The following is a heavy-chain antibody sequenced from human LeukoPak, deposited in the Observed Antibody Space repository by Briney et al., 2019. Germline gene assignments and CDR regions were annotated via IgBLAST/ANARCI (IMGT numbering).Heavy chain of an antibody. V-gene: IGHV1-69*13. CDR1: GGTFSSYA. Sequence: SVKVSCKASGGTFSSYAISWVRQAPGQGLEWMGGIIPIFGTANYAQKFQGRVTITADESTSTAYMELSNLRSEDTAVYYCARGPNTAYSYGDYVFDYWGQGTLVTVSS. D-gene: IGHD4-17*01. CDR3: ARGPNTAYSYGDYVFDY. J-gene: IGHJ4*02. CDR2: IIPIFGTA.